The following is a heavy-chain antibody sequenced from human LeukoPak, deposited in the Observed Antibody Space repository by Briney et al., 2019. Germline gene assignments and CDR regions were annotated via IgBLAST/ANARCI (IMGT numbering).Heavy chain of an antibody. V-gene: IGHV4-39*02. Sequence: SETLSLTCTVPGGSISSSSYYWGWIRQPPGKGLEWIGSIYYSGSTYYNPSLKSRVTISVDTSKNQFSLKLSSVTAADTAVYYCAREDSSGWFDAFDIWGQGTMVTVSS. CDR2: IYYSGST. D-gene: IGHD6-19*01. J-gene: IGHJ3*02. CDR3: AREDSSGWFDAFDI. CDR1: GGSISSSSYY.